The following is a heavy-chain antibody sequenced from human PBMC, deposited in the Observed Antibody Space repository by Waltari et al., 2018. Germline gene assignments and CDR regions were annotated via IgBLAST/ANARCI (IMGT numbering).Heavy chain of an antibody. J-gene: IGHJ4*02. Sequence: QVQLQESGPGLVKPSETLSLTCTVSGYSISSGYYWGWIRQPPGKGLEWIGSIYHSGGTYYNPSLKSRVTTSVDTSKNQFSLKLSSVTAADTAVYYCARDRGSSWYGDLDYWGQGTLVTVSS. CDR2: IYHSGGT. D-gene: IGHD6-13*01. CDR1: GYSISSGYY. V-gene: IGHV4-38-2*02. CDR3: ARDRGSSWYGDLDY.